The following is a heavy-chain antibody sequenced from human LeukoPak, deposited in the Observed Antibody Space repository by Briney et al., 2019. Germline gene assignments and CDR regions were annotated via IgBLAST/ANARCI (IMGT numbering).Heavy chain of an antibody. Sequence: SVKVSCKASGGTFSSYAISWVRQAPGQGLEWTGGIIPIFGTANYAQMFQGRVTITADESTSTAYMELSSLRSEDTAVYYCARAPSHYYGSGSYLGYWGQGTLVTVSS. CDR1: GGTFSSYA. J-gene: IGHJ4*02. D-gene: IGHD3-10*01. CDR3: ARAPSHYYGSGSYLGY. CDR2: IIPIFGTA. V-gene: IGHV1-69*13.